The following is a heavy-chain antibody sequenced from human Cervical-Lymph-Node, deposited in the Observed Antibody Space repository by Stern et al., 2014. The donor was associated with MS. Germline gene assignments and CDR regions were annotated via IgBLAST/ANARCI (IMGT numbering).Heavy chain of an antibody. D-gene: IGHD3-3*01. V-gene: IGHV3-21*01. CDR2: ITSNSNYK. CDR1: GLPFTTYS. J-gene: IGHJ4*02. CDR3: ATKRSIFGAAFDY. Sequence: EVQLEESGGDLVKPGGSLRLSCTVSGLPFTTYSMIWVRQAPGKGLEWVSSITSNSNYKYYADSLKGRFSISRDNAKNSLYLQMNSLRAGDTAVYYCATKRSIFGAAFDYWGQGTLVTVSS.